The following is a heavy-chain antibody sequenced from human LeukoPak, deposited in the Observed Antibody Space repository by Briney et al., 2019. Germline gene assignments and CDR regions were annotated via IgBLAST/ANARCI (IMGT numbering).Heavy chain of an antibody. CDR1: GFTFDDYA. CDR2: ISWNSGSI. CDR3: AKAAWGYDSSGYYSYFDY. V-gene: IGHV3-9*03. J-gene: IGHJ4*02. D-gene: IGHD3-22*01. Sequence: PGGSLRLSCAAFGFTFDDYAMHWVRQAPGKGLEWVSGISWNSGSIGYADSVKGRFTISRDNAKNSLYLQMNSLRAEDMALYYCAKAAWGYDSSGYYSYFDYWGQGTLVTVSS.